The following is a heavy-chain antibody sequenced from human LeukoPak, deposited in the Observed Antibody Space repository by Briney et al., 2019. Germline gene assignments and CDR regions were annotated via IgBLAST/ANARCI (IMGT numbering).Heavy chain of an antibody. Sequence: GGSLRLSCAASGFTFSSYSMNWVRQAPGKGLEWVSSISSSSSYIYYADSVKARFTISRDNAKNSLYLQMNSLRAEDTAVYYCARDPLAYCSGGSCNWFDPWGQGTLVTVSS. CDR1: GFTFSSYS. CDR3: ARDPLAYCSGGSCNWFDP. D-gene: IGHD2-15*01. J-gene: IGHJ5*02. CDR2: ISSSSSYI. V-gene: IGHV3-21*01.